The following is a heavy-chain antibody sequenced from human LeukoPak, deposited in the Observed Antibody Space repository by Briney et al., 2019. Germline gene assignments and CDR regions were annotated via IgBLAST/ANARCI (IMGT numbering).Heavy chain of an antibody. CDR3: ARALEEYSSSSWWFDP. CDR2: IYYSGST. V-gene: IGHV4-39*07. D-gene: IGHD6-6*01. Sequence: SETLSLTRTVSGGSISSSGYFWGWIRQPPGKGLEWIGSIYYSGSTYYNSSLKSRVTISVDTSKNQFSLKLSSVTAADTAVYYCARALEEYSSSSWWFDPWGQGTLVTVSS. J-gene: IGHJ5*02. CDR1: GGSISSSGYF.